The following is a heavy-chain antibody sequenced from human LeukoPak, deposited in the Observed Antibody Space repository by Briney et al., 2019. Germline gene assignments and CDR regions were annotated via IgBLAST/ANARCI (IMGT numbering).Heavy chain of an antibody. CDR1: GGSISSYY. CDR2: TYTSGST. CDR3: ARDLHYYDSSGYYYSDAFDI. D-gene: IGHD3-22*01. Sequence: SETLSLTCTVSGGSISSYYWSWIRQPAGKGLEWIGRTYTSGSTNYNPSLTSRVTMSVDTSKNQFSLKLSSVTAADTAVYYCARDLHYYDSSGYYYSDAFDIWGQGTMVTVSS. J-gene: IGHJ3*02. V-gene: IGHV4-4*07.